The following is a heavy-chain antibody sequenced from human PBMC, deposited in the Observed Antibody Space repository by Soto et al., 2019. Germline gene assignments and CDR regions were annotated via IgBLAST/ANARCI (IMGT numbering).Heavy chain of an antibody. CDR1: GGSFSGYY. CDR3: ARGGQQLIRYYGMDV. J-gene: IGHJ6*02. CDR2: INHSGST. Sequence: SETLSLTCAVYGGSFSGYYCSWIRQPPGKGLEWIREINHSGSTNYNPSLKSRVTISVDTSKNQFSLKLSSVTAADTAVYYCARGGQQLIRYYGMDVWGQGTTVS. V-gene: IGHV4-34*01. D-gene: IGHD6-13*01.